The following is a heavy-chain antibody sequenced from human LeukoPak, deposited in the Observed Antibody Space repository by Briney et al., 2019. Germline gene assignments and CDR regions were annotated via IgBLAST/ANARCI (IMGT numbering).Heavy chain of an antibody. CDR3: ARVGYYWNLSDY. J-gene: IGHJ4*02. V-gene: IGHV3-48*03. D-gene: IGHD1-20*01. CDR1: GFAFSNYD. Sequence: PGGSLRLSCAVSGFAFSNYDMNWVRQAPGKGLEWVSYIGSSGSAIYYADSAKGRFTISRDNARNSLYLQMNSLRVEDTAVYYCARVGYYWNLSDYWGQGTLVTVSS. CDR2: IGSSGSAI.